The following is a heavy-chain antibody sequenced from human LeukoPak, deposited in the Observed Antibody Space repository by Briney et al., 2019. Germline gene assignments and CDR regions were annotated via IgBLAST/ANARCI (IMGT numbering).Heavy chain of an antibody. CDR1: GYTFTSQG. CDR2: INTYNGKT. CDR3: AKVGVDTAMAYYFDY. D-gene: IGHD5-18*01. V-gene: IGHV1-18*01. Sequence: ASVKVSCKASGYTFTSQGISWVRQAPGQGLEWMGWINTYNGKTNYAQKLQGRVTMTTDTSTSTAYMELRNLRSDDTAVYYCAKVGVDTAMAYYFDYWGQGTLVTVSS. J-gene: IGHJ4*02.